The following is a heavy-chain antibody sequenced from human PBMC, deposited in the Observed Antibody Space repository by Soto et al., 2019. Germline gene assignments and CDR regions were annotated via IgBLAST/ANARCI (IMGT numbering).Heavy chain of an antibody. CDR1: GYSFTDYH. J-gene: IGHJ6*02. CDR2: INPKSGGT. D-gene: IGHD2-8*01. CDR3: ARGDSTDCSNGVCSFFYNHDMDV. V-gene: IGHV1-2*04. Sequence: RASVKVSCKASGYSFTDYHIHWVRQAPGQGXEWLGRINPKSGGTSTAQKFQGWVTMTTDTSISTASMELTRLTSDDTAIYYCARGDSTDCSNGVCSFFYNHDMDVWGQGTTVTVSS.